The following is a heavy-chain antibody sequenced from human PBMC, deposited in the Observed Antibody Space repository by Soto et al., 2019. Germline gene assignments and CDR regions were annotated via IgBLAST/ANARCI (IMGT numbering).Heavy chain of an antibody. CDR2: ISYDGSNK. V-gene: IGHV3-30*03. Sequence: PGGSLRLSCAASGFTFSSYGMHWVRQAPGKGLEWVAVISYDGSNKYYADSVKGRFTISRDNSKNTLYLQMNSLRAEDTAVYYCAGSLSYWGQGTLVTAPQ. D-gene: IGHD3-9*01. J-gene: IGHJ4*02. CDR3: AGSLSY. CDR1: GFTFSSYG.